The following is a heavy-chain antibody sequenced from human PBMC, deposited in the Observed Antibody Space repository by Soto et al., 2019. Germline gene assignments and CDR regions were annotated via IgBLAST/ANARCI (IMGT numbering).Heavy chain of an antibody. D-gene: IGHD1-26*01. J-gene: IGHJ4*02. Sequence: PGGSLRLSCAASGFTFSTCWMNWVRQAPGEGLVWVARINRDGSTTTYADSVKGRFTISRDNSKNTLSLQMNSLRAEDTAFYYCARDGVGSTTYFDYFDYWGQGTLVTVSS. V-gene: IGHV3-74*03. CDR3: ARDGVGSTTYFDYFDY. CDR2: INRDGSTT. CDR1: GFTFSTCW.